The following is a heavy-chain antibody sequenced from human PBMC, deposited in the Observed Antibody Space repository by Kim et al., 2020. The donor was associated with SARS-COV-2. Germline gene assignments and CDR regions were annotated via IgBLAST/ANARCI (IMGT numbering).Heavy chain of an antibody. Sequence: GGSLRLSCAASGFTFSSYSMNWVRQAPGKGLEWVSSISSSSSYIYYADSVKGRFTISRDNAKNSLYLQMNSLRAEDTAVYYCARDYYYDSSGYSHFDPWGQGTLVTVSS. V-gene: IGHV3-21*01. D-gene: IGHD3-22*01. CDR2: ISSSSSYI. CDR1: GFTFSSYS. J-gene: IGHJ5*02. CDR3: ARDYYYDSSGYSHFDP.